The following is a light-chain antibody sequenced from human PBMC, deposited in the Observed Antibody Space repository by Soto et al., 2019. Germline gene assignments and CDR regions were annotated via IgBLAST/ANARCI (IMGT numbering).Light chain of an antibody. J-gene: IGKJ3*01. CDR3: QQYDGY. V-gene: IGKV1-5*01. CDR2: DAS. Sequence: DIQMTQSPSTLAASVGDRVTITCRASQNINRWLAWYQQKPGKAPKVLIYDASSLESGVPSRFSGSGSGTEFTLTITSLRPDDFATYYCQQYDGYFGPGTKVDFK. CDR1: QNINRW.